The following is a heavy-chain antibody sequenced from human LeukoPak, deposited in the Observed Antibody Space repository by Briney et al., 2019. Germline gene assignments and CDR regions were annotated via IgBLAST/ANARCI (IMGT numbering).Heavy chain of an antibody. CDR2: TRNKANSYTT. J-gene: IGHJ6*03. V-gene: IGHV3-72*01. CDR1: GFTFSDHY. Sequence: GGSLRLSCAASGFTFSDHYMDWVRQAPGKGLEWVGRTRNKANSYTTEYAASVKGRFTISRDDSKNSLYLQMNSLKTEDTAVYYCARVRYCSSTSCPDLNYYYYYMDVWGKGTTVTVSS. CDR3: ARVRYCSSTSCPDLNYYYYYMDV. D-gene: IGHD2-2*01.